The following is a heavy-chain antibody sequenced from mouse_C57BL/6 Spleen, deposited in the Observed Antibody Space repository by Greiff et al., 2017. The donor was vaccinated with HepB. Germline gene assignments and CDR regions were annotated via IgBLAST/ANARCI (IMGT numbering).Heavy chain of an antibody. CDR2: INPSTGGT. CDR1: GYSFTGHY. J-gene: IGHJ3*01. CDR3: ARCHYGSSLVIAY. Sequence: DVKLQESGPELVKPGASVKISCKASGYSFTGHYMNWVKQNPEKSLEWLGEINPSTGGTTYNQKFKAKATLTEDKSSSTAYMQLKSLKSEDSAVYHCARCHYGSSLVIAYWGQGTLVTVSA. V-gene: IGHV1-42*01. D-gene: IGHD1-1*01.